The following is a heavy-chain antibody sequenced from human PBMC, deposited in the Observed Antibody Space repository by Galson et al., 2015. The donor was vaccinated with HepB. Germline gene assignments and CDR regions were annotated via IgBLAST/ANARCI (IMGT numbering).Heavy chain of an antibody. CDR3: ARVGGYYDSSGYSPRGEFDP. Sequence: LTCTVSGYSISSGYYWGWIRQPPGKGLEWIGSIYHSGSTYYNPSLKSRVTISVDTSKNQFSLKLSSVTAADTAVYYCARVGGYYDSSGYSPRGEFDPWGQGTLVTVSS. CDR2: IYHSGST. D-gene: IGHD3-22*01. CDR1: GYSISSGYY. J-gene: IGHJ5*02. V-gene: IGHV4-38-2*02.